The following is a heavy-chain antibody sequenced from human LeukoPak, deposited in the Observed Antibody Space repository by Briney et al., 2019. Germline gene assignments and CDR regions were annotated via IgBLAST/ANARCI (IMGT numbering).Heavy chain of an antibody. J-gene: IGHJ4*02. Sequence: SVKVSCKASGGTFSSYANSWVRQAPGQGLEWMGRIIPILGIANYAQKFQGRVTITADKSTSTAYMELSSLRSEDTAVYYCAREASSRDIVVVVAGYDYWGQGTLVTVSS. V-gene: IGHV1-69*04. CDR3: AREASSRDIVVVVAGYDY. CDR1: GGTFSSYA. CDR2: IIPILGIA. D-gene: IGHD2-15*01.